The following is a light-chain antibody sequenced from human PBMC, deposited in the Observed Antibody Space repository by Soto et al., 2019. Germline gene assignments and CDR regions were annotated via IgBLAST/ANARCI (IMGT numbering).Light chain of an antibody. CDR2: KDS. J-gene: IGLJ1*01. Sequence: SSELTQPPSVSVSLGQMARITCSGEALPKKYAYWYQQKPGQFPVLVIYKDSERPSGIPERFSGSSSGTIVTLTISGVQAGDEADYYCLSADSSGTYYVFGTGTKLTVL. V-gene: IGLV3-16*01. CDR1: ALPKKY. CDR3: LSADSSGTYYV.